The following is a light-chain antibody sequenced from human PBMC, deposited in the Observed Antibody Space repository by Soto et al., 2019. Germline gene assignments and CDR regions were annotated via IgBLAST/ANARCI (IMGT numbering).Light chain of an antibody. J-gene: IGKJ1*01. V-gene: IGKV2-28*01. CDR2: VGS. CDR3: MRALQTPPT. Sequence: IVVLQAPLSLPVTPGEPASISCRSSQSLLHCIGSNYLVWFLQTLGQSPQLLISVGSNRASVVPDRFSGSGSGTDFTLKISRVEAEDVGVYYCMRALQTPPTFGQGTKVAIK. CDR1: QSLLHCIGSNY.